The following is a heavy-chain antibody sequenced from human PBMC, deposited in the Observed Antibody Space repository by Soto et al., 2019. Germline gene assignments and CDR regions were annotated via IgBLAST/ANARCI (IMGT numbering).Heavy chain of an antibody. CDR1: GFTFSSYA. D-gene: IGHD5-12*01. V-gene: IGHV3-23*01. CDR2: ISGSGGST. Sequence: PGGSLRLSCAASGFTFSSYAMSWVRQAPGKGLEWVSAISGSGGSTYYADSVKGRFTISRDNSKNTLYLQMNSLRAEDTAVYYCAKGDGYNSVDYYYYYGMDVWGQGTTVTVS. CDR3: AKGDGYNSVDYYYYYGMDV. J-gene: IGHJ6*02.